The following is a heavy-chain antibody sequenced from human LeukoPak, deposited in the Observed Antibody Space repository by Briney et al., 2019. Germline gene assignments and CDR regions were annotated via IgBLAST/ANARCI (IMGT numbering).Heavy chain of an antibody. Sequence: GGSLRLSCAASGFTFSSYAMSWVRQAPGKGLEWVSAISGSGGSTYYADSVKGRFTISRDNSKNTLYLQMNSLRAEDTAVYYCAKDLNIDILTGYQFDYWGQGTLVTVSS. CDR3: AKDLNIDILTGYQFDY. D-gene: IGHD3-9*01. J-gene: IGHJ4*02. CDR1: GFTFSSYA. CDR2: ISGSGGST. V-gene: IGHV3-23*01.